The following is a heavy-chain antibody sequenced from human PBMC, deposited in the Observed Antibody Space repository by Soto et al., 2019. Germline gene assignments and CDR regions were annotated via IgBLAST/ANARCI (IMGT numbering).Heavy chain of an antibody. CDR3: AKDHDEDFGYDLDYFNH. Sequence: EVQLVESGGDLVQPGRSLRLSCAASGFNFDDYAMHWVRQVPGKGLEWVSGISWEGGSIGYADSVKGRFTISRDNAKNSLYLEMNSLRSEDTSLYYCAKDHDEDFGYDLDYFNHWGQVTLVTVSS. J-gene: IGHJ4*02. CDR2: ISWEGGSI. D-gene: IGHD5-12*01. V-gene: IGHV3-9*01. CDR1: GFNFDDYA.